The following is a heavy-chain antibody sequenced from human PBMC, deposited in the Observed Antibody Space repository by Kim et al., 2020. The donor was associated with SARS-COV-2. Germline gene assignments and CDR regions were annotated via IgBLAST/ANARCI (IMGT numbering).Heavy chain of an antibody. V-gene: IGHV3-30*01. J-gene: IGHJ6*02. CDR3: ARSIAGSYYYGMDV. Sequence: ADSGQGRFTISRDNSQNTLYLQMNSLRAEDTAVYYCARSIAGSYYYGMDVWGQGTTVTVSS. D-gene: IGHD6-6*01.